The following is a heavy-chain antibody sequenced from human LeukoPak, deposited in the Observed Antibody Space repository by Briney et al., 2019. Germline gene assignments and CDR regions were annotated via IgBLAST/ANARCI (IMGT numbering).Heavy chain of an antibody. CDR3: ARLHASRAEEFDP. J-gene: IGHJ5*02. V-gene: IGHV4-59*03. Sequence: PSETLSLTCTVSGGSISGYYWSWIRQPPGKGLEWIGYIYSSASASYNPSLISRVTILVDTSKNQFSLTLTSVTAADTAVYYCARLHASRAEEFDPWGQGTLGTVSS. CDR2: IYSSASA. CDR1: GGSISGYY. D-gene: IGHD3-16*01.